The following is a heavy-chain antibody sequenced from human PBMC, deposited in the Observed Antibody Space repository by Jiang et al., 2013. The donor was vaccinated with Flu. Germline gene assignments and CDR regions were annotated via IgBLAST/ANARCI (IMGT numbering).Heavy chain of an antibody. CDR2: IYYTGST. D-gene: IGHD4-23*01. V-gene: IGHV4-59*08. CDR3: ARHPPNYGGNGHDY. J-gene: IGHJ4*02. Sequence: GSGLVKPSQTLSLTCTVSGGSISNYYWSWIRQPPGKGLEWIGYIYYTGSTNYNPSLKSRVTISVDTSKNQFSLKLTSVTAADTAVYYCARHPPNYGGNGHDYWGQGTLVTVSS. CDR1: GGSISNYY.